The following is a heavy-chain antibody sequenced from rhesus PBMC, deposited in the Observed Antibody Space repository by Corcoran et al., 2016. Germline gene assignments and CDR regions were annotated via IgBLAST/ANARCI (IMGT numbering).Heavy chain of an antibody. J-gene: IGHJ4*01. D-gene: IGHD1-44*02. CDR3: AKEGYGWEPPY. Sequence: EVQLVETGGGLVQPGGSLKLSCAASGFTFSSYGMSWVRQAPGKGLEWVSAINFGGGSTYYADSVKGRFTISRDNSKSTLSLQMNSLRAEDTAVYYCAKEGYGWEPPYWGQGVLVTVSS. CDR2: INFGGGST. V-gene: IGHV3S5*01. CDR1: GFTFSSYG.